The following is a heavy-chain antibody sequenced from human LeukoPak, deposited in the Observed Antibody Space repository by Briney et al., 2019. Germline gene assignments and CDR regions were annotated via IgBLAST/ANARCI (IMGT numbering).Heavy chain of an antibody. CDR2: VSGGGDNS. CDR1: GFTFSSYA. V-gene: IGHV3-23*01. J-gene: IGHJ4*02. CDR3: AKHDYVWGSYRTLDY. D-gene: IGHD3-16*02. Sequence: GGSLRLSCAASGFTFSSYAMTWVRQAPGKGLQWVSTVSGGGDNSYFADSVKGRFTISRDNSKNTLYLQMNSLRAEDTAVYYCAKHDYVWGSYRTLDYWGQGTLVTVSS.